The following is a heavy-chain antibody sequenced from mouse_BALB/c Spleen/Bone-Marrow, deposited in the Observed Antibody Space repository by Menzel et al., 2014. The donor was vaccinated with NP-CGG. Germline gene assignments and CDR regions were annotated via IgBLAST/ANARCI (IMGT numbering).Heavy chain of an antibody. J-gene: IGHJ4*01. Sequence: AQLQQFGAELVKPGSSVKLSCKASGYTFTGYWMYWVKQRPGQGLDWIGEINPSNGRTNYNEKFKSMATLTVDKSSSTAYMHLSTVTSEDSTVFYCARLIYGSRYIGGFGGQGASVSVAS. CDR2: INPSNGRT. CDR1: GYTFTGYW. CDR3: ARLIYGSRYIGGF. D-gene: IGHD1-1*01. V-gene: IGHV1S81*02.